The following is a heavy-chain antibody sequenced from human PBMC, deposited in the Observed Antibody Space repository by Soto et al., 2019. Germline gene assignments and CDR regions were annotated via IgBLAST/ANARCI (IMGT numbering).Heavy chain of an antibody. CDR2: INHSGST. CDR3: ARGGRYCSSTSCFNRRPYYSGMDV. CDR1: GGSFIGYY. J-gene: IGHJ6*02. V-gene: IGHV4-34*01. D-gene: IGHD2-2*01. Sequence: SETLSLTCAVYGGSFIGYYWSWILQPPGKGLEWIGEINHSGSTNYNPSLKSRVTIPVDTSKNQFSLKLSSVTAADTAVYYCARGGRYCSSTSCFNRRPYYSGMDVWGQGTTVTVSS.